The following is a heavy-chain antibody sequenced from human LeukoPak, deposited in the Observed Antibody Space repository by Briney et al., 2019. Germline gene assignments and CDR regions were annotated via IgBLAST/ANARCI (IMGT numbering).Heavy chain of an antibody. CDR1: GGSVSSGSYY. Sequence: SETLSLTCTVSGGSVSSGSYYWSWIRQPPGKGLEWIGYIYYSGSTNCNPSLKSRVTISVDTSKNQFSLKLSSVTAADTAVYYCARGRYSSGWYGWFDPWGQGTLVTVSS. CDR3: ARGRYSSGWYGWFDP. D-gene: IGHD6-19*01. CDR2: IYYSGST. J-gene: IGHJ5*02. V-gene: IGHV4-61*01.